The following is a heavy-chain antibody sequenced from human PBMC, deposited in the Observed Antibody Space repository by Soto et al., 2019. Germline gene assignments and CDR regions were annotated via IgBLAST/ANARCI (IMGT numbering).Heavy chain of an antibody. CDR3: ASSGSYRFDY. Sequence: EVQLVESGGGLVQPGGSLRLSCAASGFTFSSHSMNWVRQAPGKGLEWVSDITSSSSTIYDADSVKGRFTISRDNAKNSLYLQMNSLRDDDTAVYYCASSGSYRFDYWGQGTLVTVSS. D-gene: IGHD1-26*01. J-gene: IGHJ4*02. CDR1: GFTFSSHS. CDR2: ITSSSSTI. V-gene: IGHV3-48*02.